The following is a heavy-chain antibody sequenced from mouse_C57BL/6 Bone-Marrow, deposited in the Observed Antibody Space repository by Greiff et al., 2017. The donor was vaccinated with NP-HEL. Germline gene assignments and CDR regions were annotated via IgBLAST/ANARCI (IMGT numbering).Heavy chain of an antibody. J-gene: IGHJ3*01. Sequence: EVQLVESGGGLVKPGGSLKLSCAASGFTFSDYGMHWVRQAPEKGLEWVAYISSGSSTIYYADTVKGRFTISRDNAKNTLFLQMTSLRSEDTAMYYCARKEGIYYDYDGIAYWGQGTLVTVSA. CDR2: ISSGSSTI. V-gene: IGHV5-17*01. CDR3: ARKEGIYYDYDGIAY. D-gene: IGHD2-4*01. CDR1: GFTFSDYG.